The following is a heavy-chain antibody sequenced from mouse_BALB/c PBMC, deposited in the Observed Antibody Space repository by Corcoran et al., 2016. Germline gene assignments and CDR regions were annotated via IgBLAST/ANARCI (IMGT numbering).Heavy chain of an antibody. J-gene: IGHJ4*01. CDR2: INTYTGEP. Sequence: QIQLVQSGPELKKPGETVKISCKASGYTFTNYGMNWVKQAPGKGLKGMGWINTYTGEPTYADDFKGRFAFSLETSASTAYLQINNLKNEDMATYFCARSYYGSSMDYWGQGTSVTVSS. CDR1: GYTFTNYG. V-gene: IGHV9-1*02. CDR3: ARSYYGSSMDY. D-gene: IGHD1-1*01.